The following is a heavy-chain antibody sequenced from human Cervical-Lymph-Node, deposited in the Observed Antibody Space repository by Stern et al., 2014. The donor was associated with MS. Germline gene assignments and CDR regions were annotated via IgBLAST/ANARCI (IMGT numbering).Heavy chain of an antibody. Sequence: QVQLEESGGGVVQPGTSLRLSCAASGFTFRSYGMHWVRQAPGKGLEWVALVWYDGSTAYYRNSVKGRFTISRDNSNNTLFLQMNSLTAEDTAVYYCARGHIPYAYNYLFDYWGQGTLVTVSS. CDR2: VWYDGSTA. CDR3: ARGHIPYAYNYLFDY. CDR1: GFTFRSYG. V-gene: IGHV3-33*01. D-gene: IGHD5-24*01. J-gene: IGHJ4*02.